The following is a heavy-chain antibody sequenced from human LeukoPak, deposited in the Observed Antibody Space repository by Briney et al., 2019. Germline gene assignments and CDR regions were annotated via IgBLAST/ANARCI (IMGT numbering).Heavy chain of an antibody. J-gene: IGHJ6*03. CDR1: GGSISSYY. CDR2: IYTSGST. CDR3: ARVKGDYDFWSGYYPDDYYYYYYMDV. V-gene: IGHV4-4*07. D-gene: IGHD3-3*01. Sequence: PSETLSLTCTVSGGSISSYYWSWIRQPAGKGLEWIGRIYTSGSTNYNPSLKSRVTMSVDTSKSQFSLKLSSVTAADTAVYYCARVKGDYDFWSGYYPDDYYYYYYMDVWGKGTTVTVSS.